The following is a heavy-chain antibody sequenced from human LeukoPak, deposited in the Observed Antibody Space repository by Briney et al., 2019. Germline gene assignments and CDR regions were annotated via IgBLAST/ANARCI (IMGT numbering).Heavy chain of an antibody. CDR1: GGSISSYY. CDR3: ARGGYSGYDFAAFDI. Sequence: PSETLSLTCTVSGGSISSYYWSWIRQPLGKGLEWIGYIYYSGSTNYNPSLKSRVTISVDTSKNQFSLKLSSVTAADTAVYYCARGGYSGYDFAAFDIWGQGTMVTVSS. J-gene: IGHJ3*02. D-gene: IGHD5-12*01. V-gene: IGHV4-59*01. CDR2: IYYSGST.